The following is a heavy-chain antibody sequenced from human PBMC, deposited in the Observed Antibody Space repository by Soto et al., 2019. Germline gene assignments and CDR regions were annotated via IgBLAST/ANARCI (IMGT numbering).Heavy chain of an antibody. Sequence: PSETLSLTCTVSGGSISSYYWSWIRQPPGKGLEWIGYIYYSGSTYYADSVKGRFTISRDNSKNTLYLQMNSLRAEDTAVYYCAYSSTPFDYWGQGTLVTVSS. CDR1: GGSISSYY. CDR3: AYSSTPFDY. D-gene: IGHD6-13*01. V-gene: IGHV4-59*12. CDR2: IYYSGST. J-gene: IGHJ4*02.